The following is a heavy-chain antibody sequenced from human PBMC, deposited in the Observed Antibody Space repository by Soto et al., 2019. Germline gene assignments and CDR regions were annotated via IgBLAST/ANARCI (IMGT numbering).Heavy chain of an antibody. J-gene: IGHJ6*02. CDR3: ARGRKGYYYYGMDV. V-gene: IGHV1-8*01. Sequence: ASVKVSCKASGYTFTSYDINWVRQATGQGLEWMGWMNPNSGNTGYAQKFQGRVTMTRNTSISTAYMELSSLRSEDTAVYYCARGRKGYYYYGMDVWGQGPTVTVSS. CDR1: GYTFTSYD. CDR2: MNPNSGNT.